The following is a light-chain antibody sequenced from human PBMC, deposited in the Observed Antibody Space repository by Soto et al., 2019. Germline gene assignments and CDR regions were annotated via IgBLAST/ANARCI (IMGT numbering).Light chain of an antibody. CDR1: SSDVGGYNS. Sequence: QSALTQPASVYGSPGQSITISCTGTSSDVGGYNSVSWYQHHPGKAPKLMIYDVSNRSSGVSSRFSGSKSDNTASLTISGLQAEDEADYYCKSYTSRSTYVFGTGTKLTVL. CDR2: DVS. J-gene: IGLJ1*01. CDR3: KSYTSRSTYV. V-gene: IGLV2-14*03.